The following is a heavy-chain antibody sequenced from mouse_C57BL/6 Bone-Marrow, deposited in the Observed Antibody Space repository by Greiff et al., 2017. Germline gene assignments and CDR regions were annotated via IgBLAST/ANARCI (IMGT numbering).Heavy chain of an antibody. CDR1: GYTFTSYW. J-gene: IGHJ2*01. Sequence: QVQLQQPGAELVKPGASVKLSCKASGYTFTSYWMHWVKQRPGQGLEWIGMIHPNSGSTNYNEKFKSKATLTVDKSSSTAYMQLSSLTSEVSAVYYCASTTTVVASDYWGQGTTLTVSS. V-gene: IGHV1-64*01. CDR3: ASTTTVVASDY. CDR2: IHPNSGST. D-gene: IGHD1-1*01.